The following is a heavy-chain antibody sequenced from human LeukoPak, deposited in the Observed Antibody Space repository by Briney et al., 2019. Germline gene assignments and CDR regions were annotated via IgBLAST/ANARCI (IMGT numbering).Heavy chain of an antibody. Sequence: GASVKVSCKASGYTFTGYYMHWVRQAPGQGLEWMGWINPNSGGTNYAQKFQGRVTMTRDTSISTAYMELSRLRSDDTAVYYCARDVVVVVPAAAHFDYWGQGTLATVSS. J-gene: IGHJ4*02. D-gene: IGHD2-2*01. CDR2: INPNSGGT. V-gene: IGHV1-2*02. CDR1: GYTFTGYY. CDR3: ARDVVVVVPAAAHFDY.